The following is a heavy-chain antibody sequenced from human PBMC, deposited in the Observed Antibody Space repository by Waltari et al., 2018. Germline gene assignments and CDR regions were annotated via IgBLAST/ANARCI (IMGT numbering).Heavy chain of an antibody. CDR3: ARQTWIQLWLYAFDI. D-gene: IGHD5-18*01. CDR2: IYYSGST. Sequence: QLQLQESGPGLVKPSATLSLTCTVSGCSISSSRYSWGWIRQPPGQGLAWIGSIYYSGSTYYNPSLKSRVTISVDTSKNQFSLKLSSVTAADTAVYYCARQTWIQLWLYAFDIWGQGTMVTVSS. J-gene: IGHJ3*02. CDR1: GCSISSSRYS. V-gene: IGHV4-39*01.